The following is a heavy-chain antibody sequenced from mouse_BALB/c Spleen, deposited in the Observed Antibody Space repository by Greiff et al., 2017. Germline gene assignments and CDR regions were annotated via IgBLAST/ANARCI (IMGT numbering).Heavy chain of an antibody. J-gene: IGHJ4*01. Sequence: EVKLVESGGGLVKLGGSLKLSCAASGFTFSSYYMSWVRQTPEKRLELVAAINSNGGSTYYPDTVKGRFTISRDNAKNTLYLQMSSLKSEDTALYYCARRDYRSYAMDYWGQGTSVTVSS. CDR2: INSNGGST. CDR3: ARRDYRSYAMDY. D-gene: IGHD2-14*01. CDR1: GFTFSSYY. V-gene: IGHV5-6-2*01.